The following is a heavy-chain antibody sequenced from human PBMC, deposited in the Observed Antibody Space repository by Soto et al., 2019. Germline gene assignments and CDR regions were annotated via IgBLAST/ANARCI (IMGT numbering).Heavy chain of an antibody. CDR3: ARDIRNWFDP. CDR1: GASIISYY. Sequence: SETLSLTCTVSGASIISYYWSWIRPPPGKGLGWIGYIYYSGSTNYNPSLKSRVTISVDTSKNQFSLKLSSVTAADTAVYYCARDIRNWFDPWGQGTLVTVSS. CDR2: IYYSGST. V-gene: IGHV4-59*01. J-gene: IGHJ5*02.